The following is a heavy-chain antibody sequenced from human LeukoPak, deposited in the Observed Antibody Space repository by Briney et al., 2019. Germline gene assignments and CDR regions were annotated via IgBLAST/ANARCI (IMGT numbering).Heavy chain of an antibody. V-gene: IGHV4-39*07. CDR3: ARVLAATGTARDYFDY. CDR2: MYYSGST. CDR1: GGSISSSSYY. Sequence: SETLSLTCTVSGGSISSSSYYWGWIRQPPGKGLEWIGSMYYSGSTYYNPSLKSRVTISVDMSKNQISLKLSSVTAADTAVYYCARVLAATGTARDYFDYWGQGTLVTVSS. J-gene: IGHJ4*02. D-gene: IGHD6-13*01.